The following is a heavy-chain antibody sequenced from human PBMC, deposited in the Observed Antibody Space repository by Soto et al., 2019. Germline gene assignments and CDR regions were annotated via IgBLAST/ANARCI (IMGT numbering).Heavy chain of an antibody. Sequence: EVQLVESGGGLVKPGGSLRLSCAASGFTFSRYSMNWVRQAPGKGLEWVSSISSSSTYIYYADSVKGRFTISRDNAKNSLYLQMNSLRAEDTAVYYCARATNYGSASYDSNALDIWGQGTMVTVSS. CDR3: ARATNYGSASYDSNALDI. J-gene: IGHJ3*02. CDR2: ISSSSTYI. CDR1: GFTFSRYS. D-gene: IGHD3-10*01. V-gene: IGHV3-21*01.